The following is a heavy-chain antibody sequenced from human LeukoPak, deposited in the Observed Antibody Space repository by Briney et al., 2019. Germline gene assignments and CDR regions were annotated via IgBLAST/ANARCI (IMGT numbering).Heavy chain of an antibody. CDR2: FDPEDGET. J-gene: IGHJ4*02. Sequence: GASVKVSCKVSGYTLTELSMHWVRQAPGKGLEWMGGFDPEDGETIYALKFQGRVTMTEDTSTDTAYMELSSLRSEDTAVYYCATDALMAITGIGSFDYWGQGTLVTVSS. CDR1: GYTLTELS. D-gene: IGHD1-20*01. V-gene: IGHV1-24*01. CDR3: ATDALMAITGIGSFDY.